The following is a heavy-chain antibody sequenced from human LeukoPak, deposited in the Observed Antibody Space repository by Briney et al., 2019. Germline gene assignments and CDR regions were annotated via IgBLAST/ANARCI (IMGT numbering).Heavy chain of an antibody. V-gene: IGHV3-30*02. CDR1: GFTLSSYG. Sequence: PGGSLRLSCAASGFTLSSYGMHWVRQAPGKGLERVAFIRYDGSNKYYADSVKGRFTISRDNSKNTLYLQMNSLRAEDTAVYYCAKDIPGIAAAGTVLGYWGQGTLVTVSS. D-gene: IGHD6-13*01. CDR3: AKDIPGIAAAGTVLGY. CDR2: IRYDGSNK. J-gene: IGHJ4*02.